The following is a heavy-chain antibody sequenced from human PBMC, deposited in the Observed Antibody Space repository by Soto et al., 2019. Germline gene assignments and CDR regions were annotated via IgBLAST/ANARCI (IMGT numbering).Heavy chain of an antibody. CDR2: IYYSGST. V-gene: IGHV4-59*08. J-gene: IGHJ4*02. CDR1: GGPISRYY. D-gene: IGHD3-3*01. Sequence: SETLSLTCTVSGGPISRYYWSWIRQPPGKGLEWIGYIYYSGSTNYNPSLKSRVTISVDTSKNQFSLKLSSVTAADTAVYYCARHEHDSAPDFDYWGQETLLTVSS. CDR3: ARHEHDSAPDFDY.